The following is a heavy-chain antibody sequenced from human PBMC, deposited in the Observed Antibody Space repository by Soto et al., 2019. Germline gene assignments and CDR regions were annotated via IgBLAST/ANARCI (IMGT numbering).Heavy chain of an antibody. CDR1: GFSLGTTGMR. D-gene: IGHD3-10*01. J-gene: IGHJ4*02. Sequence: SGPTLVNPTQTLTLTCTFSGFSLGTTGMRVSWIRQPPGKALEWLARIDWDDDKFYSTSLKTRLTISKDTSKNQVVLRMTNMDPADTATYYCARTAGYYRGRQFHYWGQGTLVTVSS. CDR2: IDWDDDK. CDR3: ARTAGYYRGRQFHY. V-gene: IGHV2-70*04.